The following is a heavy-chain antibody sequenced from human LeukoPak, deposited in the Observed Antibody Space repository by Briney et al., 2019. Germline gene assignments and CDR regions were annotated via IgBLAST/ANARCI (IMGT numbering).Heavy chain of an antibody. CDR2: MNPNSGNT. J-gene: IGHJ5*02. D-gene: IGHD3-10*01. Sequence: RASVKVSCKASGYTFTSYDINWVRQATGQGLEWMGWMNPNSGNTGYAQKFQGRVIMTRNTSISTAYMELSSLRSEDTAVYYCARGRGSGSYYLWFDPWGQGTLVTVSS. CDR1: GYTFTSYD. V-gene: IGHV1-8*01. CDR3: ARGRGSGSYYLWFDP.